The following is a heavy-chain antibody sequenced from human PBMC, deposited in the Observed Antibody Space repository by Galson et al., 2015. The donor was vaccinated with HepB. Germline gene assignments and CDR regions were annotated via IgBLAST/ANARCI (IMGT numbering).Heavy chain of an antibody. CDR1: GFTSSNYG. J-gene: IGHJ4*02. CDR3: AKDPYLYHPLAGTMAGFDY. D-gene: IGHD6-19*01. V-gene: IGHV3-30*18. CDR2: ISYDGSNK. Sequence: SLRLSCAASGFTSSNYGMHWVRQAPGKGLEWVAAISYDGSNKYYADSVKGRFTISRDNSNNMLYLQMNSLRAEDTDLYYCAKDPYLYHPLAGTMAGFDYWGQGTLVTVSS.